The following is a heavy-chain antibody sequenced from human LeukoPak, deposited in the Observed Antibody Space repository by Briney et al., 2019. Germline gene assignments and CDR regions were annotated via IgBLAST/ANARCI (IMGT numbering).Heavy chain of an antibody. CDR1: GGSFSGYY. D-gene: IGHD4-17*01. CDR3: ARGYDYGDPIDY. Sequence: SETLSLTCAVYGGSFSGYYWSWIRQPPGKGLEWIGEISHSGSTNYNPSLKSRVTISVDTSKNQFSLKLSSVTAADTAVYYCARGYDYGDPIDYWGQGTLVTVSS. J-gene: IGHJ4*02. V-gene: IGHV4-34*01. CDR2: ISHSGST.